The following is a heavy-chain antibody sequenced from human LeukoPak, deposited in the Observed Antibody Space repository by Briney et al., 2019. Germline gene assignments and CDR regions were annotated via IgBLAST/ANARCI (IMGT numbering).Heavy chain of an antibody. CDR1: GGSMNSYY. CDR2: ISDTGYT. V-gene: IGHV4-59*01. CDR3: ARDLLPVTD. Sequence: PSETLSLTCTVSGGSMNSYYWSWIRQSPGTGLEWFGTISDTGYTIYNPSLKSRVTISIDTSKNQSSLKLTSVTAADTAVYYCARDLLPVTDWGQGTLVIVSS. D-gene: IGHD2-21*02. J-gene: IGHJ4*02.